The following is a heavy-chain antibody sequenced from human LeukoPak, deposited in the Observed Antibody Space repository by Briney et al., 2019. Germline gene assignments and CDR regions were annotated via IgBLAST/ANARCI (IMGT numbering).Heavy chain of an antibody. D-gene: IGHD3-22*01. J-gene: IGHJ4*02. Sequence: PGGSLRLSCAASGFMFSSYGMHWVRQTPGKGLEWVASIKEDGSERQYVDSVKGRFSISRDNTKGSLFLQLNSLRAEDTAVYYCAKVSGYDSSGYYYAFDYWGQGTLVTVSS. CDR2: IKEDGSER. V-gene: IGHV3-7*03. CDR3: AKVSGYDSSGYYYAFDY. CDR1: GFMFSSYG.